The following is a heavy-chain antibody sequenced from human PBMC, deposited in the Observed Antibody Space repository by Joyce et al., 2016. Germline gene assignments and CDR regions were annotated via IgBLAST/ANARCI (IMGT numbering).Heavy chain of an antibody. CDR1: GGTFSSYA. CDR2: FIPIFGTA. Sequence: QVQLVQSGAEVKKPGSSVKVSCKASGGTFSSYAISWVGQAPGQGLEWMGGFIPIFGTANYAQKVQGRVTSTADESTSTAYMELSSLRSEDTAVYYCARGGSCSGGTCYSSAYYYYGMDVWGQGTTVTVSS. J-gene: IGHJ6*02. CDR3: ARGGSCSGGTCYSSAYYYYGMDV. V-gene: IGHV1-69*12. D-gene: IGHD2-15*01.